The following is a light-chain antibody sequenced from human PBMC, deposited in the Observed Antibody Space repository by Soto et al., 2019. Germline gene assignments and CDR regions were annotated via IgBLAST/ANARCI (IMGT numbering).Light chain of an antibody. Sequence: DIQMTQSPSSLFASVGDRLTITCRASQTISNFLNWYQQKPGRAPKLLIYAASSLQSGVSSRFSGSGSGTDFTLTISSLQPEDFATYYCQQGNSFPFTFGPGTKVDIK. CDR3: QQGNSFPFT. CDR1: QTISNF. V-gene: IGKV1-39*01. J-gene: IGKJ3*01. CDR2: AAS.